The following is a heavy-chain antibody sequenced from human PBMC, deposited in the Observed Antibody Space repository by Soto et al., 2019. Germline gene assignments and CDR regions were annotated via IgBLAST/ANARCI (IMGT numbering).Heavy chain of an antibody. CDR3: ARGRTGGY. Sequence: SETLSLTCAVYGGSFGGYYWSWIRQPPGKGLEWIGEINHSGSTNYNPSLKSRVTISVDTSKNQFSLKLSSVTAADTAVYYCARGRTGGYWGQGTLVTVSS. CDR2: INHSGST. J-gene: IGHJ4*02. CDR1: GGSFGGYY. V-gene: IGHV4-34*01.